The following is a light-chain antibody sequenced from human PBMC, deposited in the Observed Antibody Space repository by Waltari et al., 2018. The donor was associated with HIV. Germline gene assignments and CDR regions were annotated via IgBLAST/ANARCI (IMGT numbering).Light chain of an antibody. J-gene: IGKJ2*01. CDR2: GTS. Sequence: DIQLPRSPSSLSASVGDRVTFTCRASQGSRKDLGWYEQKQGKAPKRLIHGTSNLQSDGQSRFSGRGSGTEFTLTISSLKPEDSATYYCLQHNIYPYTFGQGTKLEI. CDR1: QGSRKD. CDR3: LQHNIYPYT. V-gene: IGKV1-17*01.